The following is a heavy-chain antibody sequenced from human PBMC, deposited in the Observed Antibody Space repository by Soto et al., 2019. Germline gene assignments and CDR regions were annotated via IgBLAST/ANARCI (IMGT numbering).Heavy chain of an antibody. CDR1: GGSIISTAW. Sequence: PSETLSLTCTISGGSIISTAWWSWVRQPPGKGLEWIGEIFLGGRTNYNPSLKSRVTISVDRSKNQFSLKLSSVTAADTAVYYCARWAETTYFDYWGQGILVTVSS. V-gene: IGHV4-4*02. D-gene: IGHD4-17*01. J-gene: IGHJ4*02. CDR2: IFLGGRT. CDR3: ARWAETTYFDY.